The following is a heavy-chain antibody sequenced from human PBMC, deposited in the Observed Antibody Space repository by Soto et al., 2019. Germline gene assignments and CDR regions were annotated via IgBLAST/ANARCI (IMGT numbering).Heavy chain of an antibody. CDR2: ISYDGSNK. Sequence: QVQLVESGGGVVQPGRSLRLSCAASGFTFSSYGMHWVRQAPGKGLEWVAVISYDGSNKYYADSVKGRFTISRDNSKNTLDLQMNSMRGEDTAVYYCAKDLRSGYKALFDFLGQGTLVTV. J-gene: IGHJ4*02. CDR3: AKDLRSGYKALFDF. V-gene: IGHV3-30*18. D-gene: IGHD3-22*01. CDR1: GFTFSSYG.